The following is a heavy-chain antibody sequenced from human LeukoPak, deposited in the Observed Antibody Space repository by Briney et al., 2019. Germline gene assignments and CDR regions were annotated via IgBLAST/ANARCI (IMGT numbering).Heavy chain of an antibody. CDR3: ARAPSITVTRKYFDL. D-gene: IGHD4-17*01. Sequence: GGSLRLSCAASGFTFSSYNMNWVRQAPGKGLECVSAITADGGTTYYADSVKGRFTISRDNSWNTLFLQMNSLRAEDTAVYYCARAPSITVTRKYFDLWGRGTLVTVSS. V-gene: IGHV3-23*01. CDR2: ITADGGTT. CDR1: GFTFSSYN. J-gene: IGHJ2*01.